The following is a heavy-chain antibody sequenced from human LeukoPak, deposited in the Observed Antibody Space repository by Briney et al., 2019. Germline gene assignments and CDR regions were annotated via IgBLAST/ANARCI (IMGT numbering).Heavy chain of an antibody. Sequence: SETLSLTCTVSGGSISSYYWSWIRQPAGKGLEWIWRIYTSGSTNYNPSLKSRVTMSVDTSKNQLSLKLSSVTAADTAVYYCARAKAAGWVGYFDYWGQGTLVTVSS. V-gene: IGHV4-4*07. J-gene: IGHJ4*02. D-gene: IGHD6-13*01. CDR3: ARAKAAGWVGYFDY. CDR1: GGSISSYY. CDR2: IYTSGST.